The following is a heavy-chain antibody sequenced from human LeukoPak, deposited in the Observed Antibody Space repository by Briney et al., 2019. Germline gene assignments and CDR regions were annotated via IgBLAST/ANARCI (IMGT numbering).Heavy chain of an antibody. D-gene: IGHD3-10*01. CDR2: ISGSGSRT. CDR1: GFTFSSYA. CDR3: AKSGGWFGENGPFDS. V-gene: IGHV3-23*01. Sequence: GGSLRLSGAASGFTFSSYAMSWVRQAPGKGLEWVSAISGSGSRTYYADSVKGRFTISSDNSNNTLYLQMNSLRAEDTAVYYCAKSGGWFGENGPFDSWGQGTLVTVSS. J-gene: IGHJ4*02.